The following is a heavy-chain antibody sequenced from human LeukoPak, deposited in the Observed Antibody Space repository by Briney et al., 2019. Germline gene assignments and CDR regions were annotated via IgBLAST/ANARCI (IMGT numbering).Heavy chain of an antibody. V-gene: IGHV4-34*01. Sequence: PSETLSLTCAVYGGSFSGHYWSWIRQSPGKGLEWIGEINQSGSTNYNPSLKSRVTISVDTSKNQFSLKLSSVTAADTAVYYCARRDDYWGQGTLVTVSS. CDR1: GGSFSGHY. CDR3: ARRDDY. J-gene: IGHJ4*02. CDR2: INQSGST.